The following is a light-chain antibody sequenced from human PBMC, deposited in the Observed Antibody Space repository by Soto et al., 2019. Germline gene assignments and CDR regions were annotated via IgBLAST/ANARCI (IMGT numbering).Light chain of an antibody. J-gene: IGKJ1*01. Sequence: DTVMTQSPVSLPVAPGEPASISCRSSQSLLESNGHNYLNWYLQKPGQSPQLLIFFGSTRASGVPDRFSGSGSGTDLTLKISRVEAEDVGVYYCMQALQTPAFGQGTKVEIK. CDR3: MQALQTPA. CDR1: QSLLESNGHNY. CDR2: FGS. V-gene: IGKV2-28*01.